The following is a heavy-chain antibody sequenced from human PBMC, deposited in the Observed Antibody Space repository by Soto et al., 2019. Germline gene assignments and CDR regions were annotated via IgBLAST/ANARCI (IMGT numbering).Heavy chain of an antibody. CDR1: GGSISSGGYY. D-gene: IGHD1-26*01. CDR2: IYYSGST. J-gene: IGHJ4*02. Sequence: SETLSLTCTVSGGSISSGGYYWSWIRQHPGKGLEWIGYIYYSGSTYYNPSLKSRVTISVDTSKNQFSLKLSSVTAADTAVYYCARDRFYREWVLEIDYWGQGTLVTVSS. V-gene: IGHV4-31*03. CDR3: ARDRFYREWVLEIDY.